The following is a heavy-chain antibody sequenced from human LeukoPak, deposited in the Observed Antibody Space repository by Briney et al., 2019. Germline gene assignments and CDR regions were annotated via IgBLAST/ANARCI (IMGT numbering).Heavy chain of an antibody. V-gene: IGHV4-59*01. CDR3: ARGTMGQDIVVVPAEDRSDAFDI. CDR1: GGSISSYY. D-gene: IGHD2-2*01. Sequence: SETLSLTCTVSGGSISSYYWSWIRQPPGKGLEWIGYIYYSGRTNYNPSLKSRVTISVDTSKNQFSLKLSSVTAADTAVYYCARGTMGQDIVVVPAEDRSDAFDIWGQGTMVTVSS. CDR2: IYYSGRT. J-gene: IGHJ3*02.